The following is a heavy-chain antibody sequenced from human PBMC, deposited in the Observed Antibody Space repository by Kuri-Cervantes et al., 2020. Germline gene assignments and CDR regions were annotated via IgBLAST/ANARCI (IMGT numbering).Heavy chain of an antibody. CDR1: GGTFSSYA. J-gene: IGHJ6*02. V-gene: IGHV1-69*13. CDR2: IIPLFGTA. D-gene: IGHD2/OR15-2a*01. CDR3: AREDQYVYGMAV. Sequence: SVKVSCKASGGTFSSYAVGWVRQAPGQGLEWMGGIIPLFGTANYAQKFQGRVTITADESTSTAYMDLSSLTSEDTAVYYCAREDQYVYGMAVWGQGTTVTVSS.